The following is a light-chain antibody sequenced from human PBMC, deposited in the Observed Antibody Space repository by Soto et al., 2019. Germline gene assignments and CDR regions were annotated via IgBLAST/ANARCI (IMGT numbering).Light chain of an antibody. V-gene: IGLV2-14*01. CDR3: SSYTTIKTVI. CDR2: DVT. CDR1: SSDVGAYNY. J-gene: IGLJ2*01. Sequence: QSVLAQPASVSGSPGQSITISCTGTSSDVGAYNYVSWYHQHHPGKAPERIIYDVTDRPSGVSTRFSGSKSGNTASLTISGLQAEDEGDYYCSSYTTIKTVIFGGGTKLTVL.